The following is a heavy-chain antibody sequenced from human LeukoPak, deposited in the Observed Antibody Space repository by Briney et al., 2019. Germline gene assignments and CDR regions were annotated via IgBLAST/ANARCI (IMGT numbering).Heavy chain of an antibody. CDR1: GFTFRNYT. V-gene: IGHV3-23*01. CDR2: ISVSGGST. D-gene: IGHD3-22*01. CDR3: TRGGNYYDTSGSNWFDP. J-gene: IGHJ5*02. Sequence: GGSLRLSCAASGFTFRNYTMGWVRQAPGKGLEWVSSISVSGGSTYYADSVKGRFTTSRDNSKSTLFLQMNSLRAEDTAVYYCTRGGNYYDTSGSNWFDPWGQGSLVTVSS.